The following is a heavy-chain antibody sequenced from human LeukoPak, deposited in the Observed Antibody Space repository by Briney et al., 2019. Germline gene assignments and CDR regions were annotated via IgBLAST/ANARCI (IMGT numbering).Heavy chain of an antibody. J-gene: IGHJ3*02. CDR2: ISYDGSNK. V-gene: IGHV3-30*04. CDR3: ASVTYSYGPMGAFDI. Sequence: GGSLRLSCAASGFTFSSYAMHWVRQAPGKGREGGAVISYDGSNKYYADSVKGRFTISRDNSKNTLYLQMNSLRAEDTAVYYCASVTYSYGPMGAFDIWGQGTMVTVSS. D-gene: IGHD5-18*01. CDR1: GFTFSSYA.